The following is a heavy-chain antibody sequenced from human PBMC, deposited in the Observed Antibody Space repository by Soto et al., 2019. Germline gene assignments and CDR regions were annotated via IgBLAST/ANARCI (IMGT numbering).Heavy chain of an antibody. V-gene: IGHV2-5*01. J-gene: IGHJ5*02. D-gene: IGHD6-19*01. CDR2: IYWNDDK. CDR3: AKSGSSGWYGWFDP. CDR1: GFSLRTSGVG. Sequence: SGPTLVNPTQTLTLTCIFSGFSLRTSGVGVGWIRQPPGKALGWLGFIYWNDDKRYSPSLKSRLTITKDTSKNQVVLTMTNMDPVDTATYYCAKSGSSGWYGWFDPWGQGTLVTVSS.